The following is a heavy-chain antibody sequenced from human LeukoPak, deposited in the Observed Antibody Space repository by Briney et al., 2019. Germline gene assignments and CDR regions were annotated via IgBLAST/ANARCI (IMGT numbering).Heavy chain of an antibody. D-gene: IGHD2-21*01. CDR2: IWRDGNNK. Sequence: GGSLRLSCAASGFTFSSHGMDWVRQAPGKGLEWVAFIWRDGNNKYHADSVKGRFAISRDNSKNTLYLQMNSLRAEDTAIYYCARGSLLDKGSFDYWGQGTLVTVSS. J-gene: IGHJ4*02. CDR3: ARGSLLDKGSFDY. V-gene: IGHV3-33*01. CDR1: GFTFSSHG.